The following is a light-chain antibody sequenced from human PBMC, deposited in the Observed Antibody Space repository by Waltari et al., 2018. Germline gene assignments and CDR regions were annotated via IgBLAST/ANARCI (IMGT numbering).Light chain of an antibody. CDR2: WAS. Sequence: DFVLTPSPDSLAVSLGERATIHCKSSQSVFYPPTNNNYLSWYQQRPGHPPKLRFSWASTRESGVPDRFSGSGSGTDFTLTISSLQAEDVAFYFCQQYLNIPWTFGQGTKVESK. CDR3: QQYLNIPWT. J-gene: IGKJ1*01. V-gene: IGKV4-1*01. CDR1: QSVFYPPTNNNY.